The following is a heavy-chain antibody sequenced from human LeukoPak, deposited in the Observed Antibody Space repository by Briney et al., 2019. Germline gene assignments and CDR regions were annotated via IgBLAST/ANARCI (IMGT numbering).Heavy chain of an antibody. Sequence: GSLRLSCAASGFTFSSYSMNWVRQPPGKGLEWIGSIYYSGSTYYNPSLKSRVTISVDTSKNQFSLKLSSVTAADTAVYYCASWRGRIAAEDDYWGQGTLVTVSS. CDR3: ASWRGRIAAEDDY. CDR2: IYYSGST. CDR1: GFTFSSYSMN. V-gene: IGHV4-39*01. J-gene: IGHJ4*02. D-gene: IGHD6-25*01.